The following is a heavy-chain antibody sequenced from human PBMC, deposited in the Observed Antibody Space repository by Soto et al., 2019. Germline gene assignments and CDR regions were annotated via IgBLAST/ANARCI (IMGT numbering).Heavy chain of an antibody. D-gene: IGHD2-8*01. J-gene: IGHJ6*02. V-gene: IGHV3-21*01. CDR3: ARWSGHCSNGICVGLYFYYNCMDV. Sequence: EMQLVESGGGLVKSGGSLRLSCAASGFTFISHSMNWVRQAPGKGLEWVASISSSSSKIYYADSVKGRFTISRDNAENSLYLQMNSLRADDTAVYYCARWSGHCSNGICVGLYFYYNCMDVWGQGTTVIVSS. CDR2: ISSSSSKI. CDR1: GFTFISHS.